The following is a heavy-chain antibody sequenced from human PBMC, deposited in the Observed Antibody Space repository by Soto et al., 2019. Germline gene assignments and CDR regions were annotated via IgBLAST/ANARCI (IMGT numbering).Heavy chain of an antibody. V-gene: IGHV3-23*01. Sequence: GGSLRLSCAASGFTFSRSAMSWVRQTPGKGLEWVSAISSGGDNTYDTDSVQGRFTISRDNSKNTLYLQMNSLRAEDTAVYYCTKHIGHCSSGTCLFDYWGQGILVTVSS. J-gene: IGHJ4*02. CDR2: ISSGGDNT. CDR3: TKHIGHCSSGTCLFDY. CDR1: GFTFSRSA. D-gene: IGHD2-15*01.